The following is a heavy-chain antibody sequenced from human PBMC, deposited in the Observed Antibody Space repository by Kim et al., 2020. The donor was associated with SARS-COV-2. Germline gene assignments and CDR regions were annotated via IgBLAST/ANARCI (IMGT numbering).Heavy chain of an antibody. CDR2: INTNTGNP. D-gene: IGHD5-12*01. CDR3: ARDGYSGYELGVYYYYYGMDV. J-gene: IGHJ6*02. Sequence: ASVKVSCKASGYTFTSYAMNWVRQAPGQGLEWMGWINTNTGNPTYAQGFTGRFVFSLDTSVSTAYLQISSLKAEDTAVYYCARDGYSGYELGVYYYYYGMDVWGQGTTVTVSS. CDR1: GYTFTSYA. V-gene: IGHV7-4-1*02.